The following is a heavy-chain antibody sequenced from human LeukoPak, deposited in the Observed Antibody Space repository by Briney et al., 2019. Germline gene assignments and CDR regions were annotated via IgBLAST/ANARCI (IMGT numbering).Heavy chain of an antibody. CDR1: GFTFSSYW. Sequence: GGSLRLSCAAPGFTFSSYWMHWVRQAPGKGLVWVSRINSDGSSTSYADSVKGRFTISRDNAKNTLYLQMNSLRADDTAVYYCARVQGHPPNGLDIWGQGTMVTVSS. J-gene: IGHJ3*02. CDR3: ARVQGHPPNGLDI. D-gene: IGHD2-8*01. V-gene: IGHV3-74*01. CDR2: INSDGSST.